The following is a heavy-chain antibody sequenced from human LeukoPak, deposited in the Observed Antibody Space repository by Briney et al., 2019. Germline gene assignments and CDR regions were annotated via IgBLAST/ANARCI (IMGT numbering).Heavy chain of an antibody. J-gene: IGHJ4*02. D-gene: IGHD5-24*01. V-gene: IGHV3-23*01. CDR2: ISGSGGST. CDR3: AKERGYGYNHIDY. CDR1: GFTFSSNA. Sequence: GGSLRLSCAASGFTFSSNAMNWVRQAPGKGLEWVSTISGSGGSTYYADSVKGRFTISRDKSKNTVYLQMNSLRAEDTAVYYCAKERGYGYNHIDYWGQGTLVTVSS.